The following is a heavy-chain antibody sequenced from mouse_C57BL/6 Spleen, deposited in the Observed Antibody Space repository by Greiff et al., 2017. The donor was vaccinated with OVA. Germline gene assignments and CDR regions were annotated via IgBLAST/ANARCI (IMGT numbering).Heavy chain of an antibody. D-gene: IGHD2-1*01. CDR2: ISYDGRN. V-gene: IGHV3-6*01. J-gene: IGHJ2*01. CDR1: GYSITSGYY. CDR3: ARDLPLFDY. Sequence: EVQLQESGPGLVKPSQSLSLTCSVTGYSITSGYYWNWIRQFPGNKLEWMGYISYDGRNHYNPSLKNRISITRDTSKNQFFLKLNSVTTEDTATYYCARDLPLFDYWGQGTTLTVSS.